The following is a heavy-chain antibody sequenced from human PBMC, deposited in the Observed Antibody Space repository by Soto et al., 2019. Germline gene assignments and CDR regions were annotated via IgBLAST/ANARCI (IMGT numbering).Heavy chain of an antibody. V-gene: IGHV3-33*01. Sequence: GGSLRLSCAAAGFTFSSYGMHWVRQAPGKGLEWVAVIWYDGSNKYYADSVKGRFTISRDNSKNTLYLQMNSLRAEDADVYYGARVGDILLMGSTCLDYCGQGPLVTVAS. CDR2: IWYDGSNK. D-gene: IGHD2-8*01. CDR3: ARVGDILLMGSTCLDY. CDR1: GFTFSSYG. J-gene: IGHJ4*02.